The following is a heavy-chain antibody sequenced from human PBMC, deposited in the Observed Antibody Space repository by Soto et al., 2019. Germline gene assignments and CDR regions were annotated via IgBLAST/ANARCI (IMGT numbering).Heavy chain of an antibody. D-gene: IGHD4-17*01. CDR1: GYTFTSYG. J-gene: IGHJ6*02. V-gene: IGHV1-18*01. CDR2: ISAYNGNT. Sequence: QVRLVQSGAEVKKPGASVKVSCKASGYTFTSYGISWVRQAPGQGLEWMGWISAYNGNTNYAQKLQGRVTMTTATSTSTASMELRSRRSDDTAVYYCARDSGYGDYEAFVDVWGQGTTVTVSS. CDR3: ARDSGYGDYEAFVDV.